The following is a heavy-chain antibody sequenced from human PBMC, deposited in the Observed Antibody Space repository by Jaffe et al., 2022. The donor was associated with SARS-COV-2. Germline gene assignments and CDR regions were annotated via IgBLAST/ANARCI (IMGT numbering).Heavy chain of an antibody. V-gene: IGHV4-61*02. D-gene: IGHD6-19*01. J-gene: IGHJ5*02. CDR3: ARGWTWFDP. Sequence: QVQLQESGPGLVKSSQTLSLTCTVSGGSINSGSYYWSWIRQPAGKGLEWIGRIYTSGSTNYNPSLKSRVTISVDTSKNQFSLKLRSVTAADTAVYYCARGWTWFDPWGQGTLVTVSS. CDR2: IYTSGST. CDR1: GGSINSGSYY.